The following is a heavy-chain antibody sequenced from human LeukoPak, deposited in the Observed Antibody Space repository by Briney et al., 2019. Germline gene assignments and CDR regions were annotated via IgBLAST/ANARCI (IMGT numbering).Heavy chain of an antibody. CDR1: GYSFTSYW. J-gene: IGHJ5*02. V-gene: IGHV5-10-1*01. Sequence: GESLKISCKGSGYSFTSYWISWVRQMPGKGLEWMGRIDPSDSYTNYSPSFQGHVTISADKSISTAYLQWSSLKASDTAMYYCARRYSSSWPSGDNWFDPWGQGTLVTVSS. CDR2: IDPSDSYT. CDR3: ARRYSSSWPSGDNWFDP. D-gene: IGHD6-13*01.